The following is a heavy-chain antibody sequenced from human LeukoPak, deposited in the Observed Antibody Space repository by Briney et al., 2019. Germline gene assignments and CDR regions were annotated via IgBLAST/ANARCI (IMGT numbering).Heavy chain of an antibody. D-gene: IGHD6-13*01. CDR2: INPSSGGT. Sequence: ASVKVSCKASGYTFTDYYMHWVRQAPGQGLEWMGWINPSSGGTNYAQKFQGRATMTRDTSISTAYMELSRLRSDDTAVYYCARGSSGVAAAASFDYWGQGTLVTVSS. J-gene: IGHJ4*02. V-gene: IGHV1-2*02. CDR3: ARGSSGVAAAASFDY. CDR1: GYTFTDYY.